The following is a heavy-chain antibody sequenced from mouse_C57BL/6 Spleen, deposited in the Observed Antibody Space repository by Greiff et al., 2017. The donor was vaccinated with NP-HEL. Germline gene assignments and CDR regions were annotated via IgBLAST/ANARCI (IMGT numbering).Heavy chain of an antibody. J-gene: IGHJ3*01. V-gene: IGHV5-17*01. CDR1: GFTFSDYG. CDR3: ARMGYDYDGAWFAY. CDR2: ISSGSSTI. D-gene: IGHD2-4*01. Sequence: EVQVVESGGGLVKPGGSLKLSCAASGFTFSDYGMHWVRQAPEKGLEWVAYISSGSSTIYYADTVKGRFTISRDNAKNTLFLQMTSLRSEDTAMYYCARMGYDYDGAWFAYWGQGTLVTVSA.